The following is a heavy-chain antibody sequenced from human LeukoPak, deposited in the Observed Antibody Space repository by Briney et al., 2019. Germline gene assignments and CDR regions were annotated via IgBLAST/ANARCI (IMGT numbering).Heavy chain of an antibody. Sequence: RASVKVSCKVSGYTLTELSMHWVRQAPGKGLEWMGGFYPEDGATIYAQKFQGRVTMTEDTSTDTAYMELSSLRSEDTAVYYCARNVPMTTVTTSWVNWFDPWGQGTLVTVSS. V-gene: IGHV1-24*01. CDR2: FYPEDGAT. J-gene: IGHJ5*02. CDR1: GYTLTELS. CDR3: ARNVPMTTVTTSWVNWFDP. D-gene: IGHD4-17*01.